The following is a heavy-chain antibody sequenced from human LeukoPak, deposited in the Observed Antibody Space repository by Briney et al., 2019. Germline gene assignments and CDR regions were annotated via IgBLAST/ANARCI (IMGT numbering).Heavy chain of an antibody. Sequence: SETLSLTCAVYGGSFSGYYWSWIRQPPGKGLEWIGEINHSGSTNYNPSLKSQVTISVDTSKNQFSLKLSSVTAADTAVYYCARNDYYGSTLYWGQGTLVTVSS. CDR3: ARNDYYGSTLY. CDR1: GGSFSGYY. V-gene: IGHV4-34*01. D-gene: IGHD3-10*01. CDR2: INHSGST. J-gene: IGHJ4*02.